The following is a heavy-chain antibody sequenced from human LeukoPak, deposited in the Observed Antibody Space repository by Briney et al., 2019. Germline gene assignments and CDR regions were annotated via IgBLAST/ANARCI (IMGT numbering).Heavy chain of an antibody. CDR2: ITFSGSS. CDR1: GFIFRSYA. J-gene: IGHJ3*02. D-gene: IGHD3-10*01. V-gene: IGHV3-23*01. Sequence: GVSLRLSCEASGFIFRSYAVSWVRQAPGKGLEWVSCITFSGSSFHADSVKGRFTISRDNSKNTLYLQMNSLRAEDTAVYYCARDRVYASGSRDAFGIWGQGTMVAVSS. CDR3: ARDRVYASGSRDAFGI.